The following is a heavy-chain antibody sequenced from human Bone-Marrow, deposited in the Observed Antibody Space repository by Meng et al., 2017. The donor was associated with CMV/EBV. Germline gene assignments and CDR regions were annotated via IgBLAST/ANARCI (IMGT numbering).Heavy chain of an antibody. CDR2: TIPLAGVT. J-gene: IGHJ3*02. D-gene: IGHD2-2*01. Sequence: SVKVSCKASGGSFGTYTFAWVRQAPGQGLEWMGRTIPLAGVTDYAQKFQGRVSITADIFRSTAFLELSSLRSEDTAVYYCARDRMWEFLVVPAAIYDAFDIWGQGTMVTVSS. CDR1: GGSFGTYT. V-gene: IGHV1-69*04. CDR3: ARDRMWEFLVVPAAIYDAFDI.